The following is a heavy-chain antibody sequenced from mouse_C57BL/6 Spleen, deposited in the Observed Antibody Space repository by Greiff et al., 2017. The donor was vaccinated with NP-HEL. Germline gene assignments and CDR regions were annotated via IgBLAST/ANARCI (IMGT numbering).Heavy chain of an antibody. V-gene: IGHV14-2*01. D-gene: IGHD1-1*01. CDR3: ARSIGSSYGYVDV. Sequence: EVQLVESGAELVKPGASVKLSCTASGFNIKDYYMHWVKQRTEQGLEWIGRIDPEDGETNYAPKFQGKATLTADTSSNTAYLQLSSLTSEDTAVSYCARSIGSSYGYVDVWGTGTTVTVSS. CDR1: GFNIKDYY. J-gene: IGHJ1*03. CDR2: IDPEDGET.